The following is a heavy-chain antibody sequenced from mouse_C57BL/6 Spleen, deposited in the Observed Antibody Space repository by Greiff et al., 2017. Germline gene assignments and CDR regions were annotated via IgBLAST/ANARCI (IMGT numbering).Heavy chain of an antibody. CDR1: GYSITSGYY. Sequence: EVKLVESGPGLVKPSQSLSLTCSVTGYSITSGYYWNWIRQFPGNKLEWMGYISYDGSNNYNPSLKNRISITRDTSKNQFFLKLNSVTTEDTATYYCAREDDYDEGGYAMDYWGQGTSVTVSS. CDR3: AREDDYDEGGYAMDY. CDR2: ISYDGSN. V-gene: IGHV3-6*01. D-gene: IGHD2-4*01. J-gene: IGHJ4*01.